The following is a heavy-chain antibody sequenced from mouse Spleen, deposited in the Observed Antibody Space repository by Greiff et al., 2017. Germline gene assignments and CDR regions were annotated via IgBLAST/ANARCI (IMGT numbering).Heavy chain of an antibody. Sequence: VQLQQSGPELVKPGDSVKISCKASGYSFTGYFMNWVMQSHGKSLEWIGRINPYNGDTFYNQKFKGKATLTVDKSSSTAHMELRSLTSEDSAVYYCARWDGNYAFFAYWGQGTLVTVSA. CDR2: INPYNGDT. CDR3: ARWDGNYAFFAY. V-gene: IGHV1-20*01. J-gene: IGHJ3*01. CDR1: GYSFTGYF. D-gene: IGHD2-1*01.